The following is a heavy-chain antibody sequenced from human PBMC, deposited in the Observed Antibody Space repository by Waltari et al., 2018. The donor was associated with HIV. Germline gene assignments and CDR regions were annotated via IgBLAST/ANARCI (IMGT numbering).Heavy chain of an antibody. CDR2: IYYSGRT. CDR1: DGHVSSGSHY. J-gene: IGHJ3*02. Sequence: QVQLQESGPGLVKPSETLTLTCTVADGHVSSGSHYWSWIRQPPGKGLEWTGYIYYSGRTNYNPSLKSRVTISVDTSKNQFSLKLSSVTAADTAVYYCARKYDSDAFDIWGQGTMVTVSS. D-gene: IGHD3-16*01. CDR3: ARKYDSDAFDI. V-gene: IGHV4-61*01.